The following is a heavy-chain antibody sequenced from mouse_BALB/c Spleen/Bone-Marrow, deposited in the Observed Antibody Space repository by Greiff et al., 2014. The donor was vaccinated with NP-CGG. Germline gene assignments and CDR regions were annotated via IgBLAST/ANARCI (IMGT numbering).Heavy chain of an antibody. Sequence: VKLMESGPGLVAPSQSLSITCTVSGFSLTSYGVHWVRQPPGKGLEWLGVIWAGGSTNYNSALMSRLSISKDNSKSQVLLKMNSLQTDDTAIYYCARITTATGAMDYWGQGTSLTVSS. J-gene: IGHJ4*01. D-gene: IGHD1-2*01. CDR3: ARITTATGAMDY. V-gene: IGHV2-9*02. CDR2: IWAGGST. CDR1: GFSLTSYG.